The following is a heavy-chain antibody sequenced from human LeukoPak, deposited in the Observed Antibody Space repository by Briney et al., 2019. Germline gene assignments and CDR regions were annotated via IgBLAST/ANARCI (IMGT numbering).Heavy chain of an antibody. Sequence: GGSLRLSCAASGFTISSYWSQWVRQAPGKGLVWVSRINSDGSSTSYADSVKGRFTISRDNAKNTLYLQMNSLRAEDTAGYYCARGDSSGYYYSSFGYWGQGTLVTVSS. V-gene: IGHV3-74*01. J-gene: IGHJ4*02. D-gene: IGHD3-22*01. CDR3: ARGDSSGYYYSSFGY. CDR2: INSDGSST. CDR1: GFTISSYW.